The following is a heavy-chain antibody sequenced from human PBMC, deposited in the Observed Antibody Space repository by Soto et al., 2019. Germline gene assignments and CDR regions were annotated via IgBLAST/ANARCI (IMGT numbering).Heavy chain of an antibody. CDR3: ARREYSSGWSSI. CDR2: INHSGST. Sequence: QVQLQQWGAGLLKPSETLSLTCAVYGGSFSGYYWSWIRQPPGKGLEWIGEINHSGSTNYNPSLKSQVTISVDTSKNQFSLKLSSVTAADTAVYYCARREYSSGWSSIWGQGTLVTVSS. CDR1: GGSFSGYY. J-gene: IGHJ4*02. V-gene: IGHV4-34*01. D-gene: IGHD6-19*01.